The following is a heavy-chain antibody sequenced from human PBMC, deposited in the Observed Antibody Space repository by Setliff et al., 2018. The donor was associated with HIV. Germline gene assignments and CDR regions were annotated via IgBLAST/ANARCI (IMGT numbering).Heavy chain of an antibody. CDR1: GFTFSSYG. D-gene: IGHD3-3*01. CDR3: AKDPQTRRLRFSYYYYYMDV. V-gene: IGHV3-33*06. CDR2: IWYDGSNK. J-gene: IGHJ6*03. Sequence: GGSLRLSCAASGFTFSSYGMHWVRQAPGKGLEWVAVIWYDGSNKYYADSVQGRFTISRDNSKNTLYLQMNSLRAEDTAVYYCAKDPQTRRLRFSYYYYYMDVWGKGTTVTVSS.